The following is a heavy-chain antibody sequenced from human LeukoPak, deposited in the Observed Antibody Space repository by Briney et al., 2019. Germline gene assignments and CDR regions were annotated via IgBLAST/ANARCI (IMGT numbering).Heavy chain of an antibody. V-gene: IGHV1-18*01. CDR2: ISTYNGDT. D-gene: IGHD6-19*01. CDR1: GYIFTKYG. J-gene: IGHJ4*02. Sequence: ASVKVPCKASGYIFTKYGVSWVRQAPGQGLEWMAWISTYNGDTNCAQKFQGRVTLTTDTSTSTVFMELRNLNTDDTAVYYCARDPSNTSGRNLFFDHWGQGTLVTVSS. CDR3: ARDPSNTSGRNLFFDH.